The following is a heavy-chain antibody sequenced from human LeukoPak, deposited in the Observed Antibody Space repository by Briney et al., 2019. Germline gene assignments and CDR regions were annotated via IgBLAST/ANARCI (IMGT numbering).Heavy chain of an antibody. CDR3: ARGATISETGYFDF. Sequence: PSETLSLTCAVYGGSFSRYYWSWIRQSPGKGLEWIAEIDHRGDTNYNPSVKSRVTISVDTSQNQFSLKVRSLSAADTAVYYCARGATISETGYFDFWGQGTPVTVSS. V-gene: IGHV4-34*01. CDR2: IDHRGDT. J-gene: IGHJ4*03. CDR1: GGSFSRYY. D-gene: IGHD5-24*01.